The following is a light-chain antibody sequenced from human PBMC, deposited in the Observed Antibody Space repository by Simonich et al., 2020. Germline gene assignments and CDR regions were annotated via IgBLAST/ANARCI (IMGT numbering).Light chain of an antibody. Sequence: QSALTQPASVSGSPGQSITISCTGTSIDVGGYNYVSWYQHHPGQAPKLMIYDVRNRPSGVSNRCSGSKTGNTASLTISGLQAEDEADYYCSSYTSSSTWVFGGGTKLTVL. CDR2: DVR. CDR1: SIDVGGYNY. CDR3: SSYTSSSTWV. J-gene: IGLJ3*02. V-gene: IGLV2-14*03.